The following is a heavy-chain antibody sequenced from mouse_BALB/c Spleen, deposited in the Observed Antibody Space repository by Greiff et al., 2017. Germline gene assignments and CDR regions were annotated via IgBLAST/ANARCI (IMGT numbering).Heavy chain of an antibody. V-gene: IGHV2-6-4*01. J-gene: IGHJ2*01. CDR3: ARNGHYYGSSYYFDY. D-gene: IGHD1-1*01. Sequence: VKLVESGPGLVAPSQSLSITCTVSGFSLSRYSVHWVRQPPGKGLEWLGMIWGGGSTDYNSALKSRLSISKDNSKSQVFLKMNSLQTDDTAMYYCARNGHYYGSSYYFDYWGQGTTLTVSS. CDR1: GFSLSRYS. CDR2: IWGGGST.